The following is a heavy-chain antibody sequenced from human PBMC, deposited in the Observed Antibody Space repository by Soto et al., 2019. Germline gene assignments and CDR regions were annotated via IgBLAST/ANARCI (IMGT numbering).Heavy chain of an antibody. J-gene: IGHJ5*02. V-gene: IGHV3-23*01. Sequence: GSLRLSGAASGFTFSSYAMSWVRQAPGKALEWVSAISGSGGNTYYADSVKGRFTISRDNSKNTLYLQMNSLRGEDTAVYYCARSGLALPYSASHWFDPWGHGTLVTVSS. CDR1: GFTFSSYA. CDR2: ISGSGGNT. CDR3: ARSGLALPYSASHWFDP. D-gene: IGHD3-22*01.